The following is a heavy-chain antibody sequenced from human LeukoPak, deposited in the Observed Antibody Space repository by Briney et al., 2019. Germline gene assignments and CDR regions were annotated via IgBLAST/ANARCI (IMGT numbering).Heavy chain of an antibody. J-gene: IGHJ1*01. CDR3: ARAPSEIGGYYPEYFRH. CDR2: IKSDGST. Sequence: GGSLRLSCAASGFTFSTYWMHWVRQAPGKVLVWVSRIKSDGSTNYADSVKGRFTISRDNAKNTVSLQMNSLRPEDTGVYYCARAPSEIGGYYPEYFRHWGQGTLVTVSS. CDR1: GFTFSTYW. V-gene: IGHV3-74*01. D-gene: IGHD3-22*01.